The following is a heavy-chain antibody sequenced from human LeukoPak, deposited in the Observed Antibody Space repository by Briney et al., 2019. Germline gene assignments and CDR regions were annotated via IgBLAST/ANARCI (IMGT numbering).Heavy chain of an antibody. CDR3: ARVDILTGYFDY. Sequence: CVASEFKFIDYQMSLIHLASGQGPEHLSYISSSSSYTNYAGSLKCRFTISRDNAKNSLYLQMNGLRAEDTAVYYCARVDILTGYFDYWGQGTLVTVSS. CDR1: EFKFIDYQ. V-gene: IGHV3-11*06. J-gene: IGHJ4*02. CDR2: ISSSSSYT. D-gene: IGHD3-9*01.